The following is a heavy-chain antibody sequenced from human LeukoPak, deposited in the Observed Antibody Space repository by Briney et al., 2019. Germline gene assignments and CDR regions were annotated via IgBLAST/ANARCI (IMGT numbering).Heavy chain of an antibody. CDR1: GGSTRSSRYY. D-gene: IGHD6-13*01. J-gene: IGHJ3*02. V-gene: IGHV4-39*07. CDR2: ISYSGST. CDR3: ARDLYSSRTNDAFVI. Sequence: SETLSLTCIVSGGSTRSSRYYWGWIRRPPGKGLEWIGSISYSGSTYYNPSLKSRLTISVDTSKNQFSLKLSSVTAADTAVYYCARDLYSSRTNDAFVIWGQGTMVTVSS.